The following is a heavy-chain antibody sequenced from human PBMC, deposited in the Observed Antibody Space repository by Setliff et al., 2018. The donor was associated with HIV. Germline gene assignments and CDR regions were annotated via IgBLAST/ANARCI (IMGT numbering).Heavy chain of an antibody. V-gene: IGHV4-4*07. Sequence: SETLSLTCTVSGGSISSYYWSWIRQPAGKGLEWIGRIYTSGSTNYNPSLKSRVTMSVDTSKNQFSLKLSSVTAADTAVYYCAREIGDGSGTLNAFDIWGQGTMVTVSS. J-gene: IGHJ3*02. CDR1: GGSISSYY. CDR2: IYTSGST. CDR3: AREIGDGSGTLNAFDI. D-gene: IGHD3-10*01.